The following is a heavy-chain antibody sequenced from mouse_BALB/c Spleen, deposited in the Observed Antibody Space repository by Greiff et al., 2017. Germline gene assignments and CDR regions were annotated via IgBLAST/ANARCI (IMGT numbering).Heavy chain of an antibody. V-gene: IGHV1S41*01. CDR1: GYTFTSYW. CDR2: IAPGSGST. CDR3: AREGGSLFDY. J-gene: IGHJ2*01. Sequence: DLVKPGASVKLSCKASGYTFTSYWINWIKQRPGQGLEWIGRIAPGSGSTYYNEMFKGKATLTVDTSSSTAYIQLSSLSSEDSAVYFCAREGGSLFDYWGQGTTLTVSS.